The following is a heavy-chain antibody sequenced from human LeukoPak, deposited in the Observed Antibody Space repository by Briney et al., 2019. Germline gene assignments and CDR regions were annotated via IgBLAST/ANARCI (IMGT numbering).Heavy chain of an antibody. CDR3: AKENAGIVGAIQGSY. V-gene: IGHV3-23*01. CDR1: GFTFSSYA. J-gene: IGHJ4*02. D-gene: IGHD1-26*01. Sequence: GGSLRLSCAASGFTFSSYAMSWVRQAPGKGLEWVSAISGSGGSTYYADSVKGRFTISRGNSKNTLYLQMNSLRAEDTAVYYCAKENAGIVGAIQGSYWGQGTLVTVSS. CDR2: ISGSGGST.